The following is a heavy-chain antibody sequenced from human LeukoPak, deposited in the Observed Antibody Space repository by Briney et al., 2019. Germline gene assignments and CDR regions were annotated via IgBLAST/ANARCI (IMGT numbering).Heavy chain of an antibody. CDR1: GYTFTSYA. D-gene: IGHD2-15*01. V-gene: IGHV1-3*01. CDR3: ARVPLGYCSGGSCYPYFDY. CDR2: INAGNGNT. J-gene: IGHJ4*02. Sequence: GASVKVSCKASGYTFTSYAMHWERQAPGQRLEWMGWINAGNGNTKYSQKFQGRVTITRDTSASTAYMELSSLRSEDTAVYYCARVPLGYCSGGSCYPYFDYWGQGTLVTVSS.